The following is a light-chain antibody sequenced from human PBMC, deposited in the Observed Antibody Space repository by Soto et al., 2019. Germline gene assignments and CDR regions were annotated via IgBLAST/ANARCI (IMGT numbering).Light chain of an antibody. V-gene: IGKV1-39*01. CDR2: AAS. Sequence: DIQMTQSTSSLSASVGDRVTITCRASQSIISSLSWYLQKPGKAPNLLIYAASSLQSGVPSRFSGSGSGTDFSLTISSLQPEDFATYYCQQSYSTPITFAQRTRLATK. CDR1: QSIISS. CDR3: QQSYSTPIT. J-gene: IGKJ5*01.